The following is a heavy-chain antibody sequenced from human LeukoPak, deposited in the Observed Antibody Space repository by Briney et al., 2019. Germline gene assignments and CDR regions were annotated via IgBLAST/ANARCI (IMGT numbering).Heavy chain of an antibody. Sequence: PSETLSLTCTVSGGSFNPYYWSWVRQPPGKGLEWIGYIFYTGSINYNPSLRSRVTISMDTSYNQFSLRLTSVTAADTAVYYCARHPSGVSWFDPWGQGTLVTVSS. CDR3: ARHPSGVSWFDP. CDR2: IFYTGSI. CDR1: GGSFNPYY. V-gene: IGHV4-59*08. J-gene: IGHJ5*02. D-gene: IGHD2-15*01.